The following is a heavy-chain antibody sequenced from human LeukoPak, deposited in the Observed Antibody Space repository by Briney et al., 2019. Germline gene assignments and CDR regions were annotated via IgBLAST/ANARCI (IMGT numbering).Heavy chain of an antibody. CDR3: ARLRDLYNVFDY. D-gene: IGHD3-16*01. V-gene: IGHV4-59*08. CDR2: ISYSGST. CDR1: GDSISSYY. J-gene: IGHJ4*02. Sequence: SETLSLTCTVSGDSISSYYWSWIRQPPGKGLEWIGYISYSGSTNYNPSLKCRVTISVDTSKNQFSLRVSSVTAADTAVYYCARLRDLYNVFDYWGQGTLVTVSS.